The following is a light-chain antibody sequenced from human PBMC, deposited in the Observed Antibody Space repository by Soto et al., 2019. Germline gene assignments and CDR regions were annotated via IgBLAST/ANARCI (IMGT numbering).Light chain of an antibody. J-gene: IGLJ1*01. V-gene: IGLV2-14*01. CDR3: NSYTTTSTYA. Sequence: QSALTQPASVSGSPGQSITISCTGTSSDVGGYNYVSWYQQHPGKAPKLMIYEVSNRPSGVSNRFSGSKSGSTASLTISGLQAEDEADYYCNSYTTTSTYAFGTGTKLTVL. CDR1: SSDVGGYNY. CDR2: EVS.